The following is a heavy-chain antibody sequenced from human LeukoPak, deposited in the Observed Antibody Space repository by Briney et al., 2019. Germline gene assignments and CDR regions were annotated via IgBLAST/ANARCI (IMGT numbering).Heavy chain of an antibody. CDR3: ARSQRINAFHI. D-gene: IGHD6-25*01. CDR2: IYPSGGST. Sequence: ASVKVSCKESGYTFLSYFMHWVRQAPGQGLEWMGIIYPSGGSTSYAQKFQGRVTMTRDTSTSTVYMDLSSLRSEDTAVYYCARSQRINAFHIWGQGTMVTVSS. J-gene: IGHJ3*02. CDR1: GYTFLSYF. V-gene: IGHV1-46*01.